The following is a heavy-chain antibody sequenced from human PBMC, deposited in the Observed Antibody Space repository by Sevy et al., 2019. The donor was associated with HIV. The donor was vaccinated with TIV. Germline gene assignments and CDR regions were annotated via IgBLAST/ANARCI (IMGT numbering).Heavy chain of an antibody. Sequence: GGSLRLSCAASELTFSSYWMSWVRQAPGKGLEWVATIKQDGSETYYVDSVKGRFTISRDNAKNSLYLQMNSLRAEDTAVYYCARDRARIYYWGQGALVTVSS. CDR2: IKQDGSET. D-gene: IGHD2-15*01. CDR1: ELTFSSYW. J-gene: IGHJ4*02. CDR3: ARDRARIYY. V-gene: IGHV3-7*01.